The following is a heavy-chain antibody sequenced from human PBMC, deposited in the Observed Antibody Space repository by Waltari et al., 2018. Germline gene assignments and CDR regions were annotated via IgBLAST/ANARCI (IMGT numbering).Heavy chain of an antibody. CDR1: GFTFSSYA. CDR3: AKDPPAAGTNY. J-gene: IGHJ4*02. V-gene: IGHV3-23*03. CDR2: IYSGGST. D-gene: IGHD6-13*01. Sequence: EVQLLESGGDLVQPGGSLRLSCAASGFTFSSYAMSWVRQAPGKGLEWVSVIYSGGSTYYADSVKGRFTISRDNSKNTLYLQMNSLRAEDTAVYYCAKDPPAAGTNYWGQGTLVTVSS.